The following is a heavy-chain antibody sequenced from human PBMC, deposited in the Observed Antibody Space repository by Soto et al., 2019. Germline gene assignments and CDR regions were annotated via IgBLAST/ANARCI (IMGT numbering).Heavy chain of an antibody. CDR2: IYYSGST. Sequence: ETLSLTCTVSGGSISSYYWSWIRQPPGKGLEWIGYIYYSGSTNYNPSLKSRVTISVDTSKNQFSLKLSSVTAADTAVYYCARGGVDYYDSSGYYGAYDAFDIWGQGTMVTVSS. D-gene: IGHD3-22*01. J-gene: IGHJ3*02. CDR3: ARGGVDYYDSSGYYGAYDAFDI. V-gene: IGHV4-59*01. CDR1: GGSISSYY.